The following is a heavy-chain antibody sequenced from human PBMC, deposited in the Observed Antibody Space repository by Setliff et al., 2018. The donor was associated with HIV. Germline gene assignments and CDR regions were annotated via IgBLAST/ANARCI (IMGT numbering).Heavy chain of an antibody. Sequence: PGGSLRLSCAASGFTFSSYDMNWVRQAPGKGLEWVSHISSVSGSTIYYADSVKGRFTISRDNAKNSMFLQMNSLRAEDTAVYYCARTNNNYYYDTSDYFAGYYFDSWGQGTLVTVSS. CDR3: ARTNNNYYYDTSDYFAGYYFDS. CDR1: GFTFSSYD. J-gene: IGHJ4*02. CDR2: ISSVSGSTI. V-gene: IGHV3-48*01. D-gene: IGHD3-22*01.